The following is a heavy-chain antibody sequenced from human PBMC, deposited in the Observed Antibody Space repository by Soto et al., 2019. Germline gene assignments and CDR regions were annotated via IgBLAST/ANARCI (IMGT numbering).Heavy chain of an antibody. CDR2: IYHSGST. D-gene: IGHD2-2*01. Sequence: QLQLQESGSGLVKPSQTLSLTCAVSGGSISSGGYSWSWIRQPPGKGLEWIGYIYHSGSTYYNPSLKNRVTISVDRSKNQFSLKLSSVTAADTAVYYCARGTVVVPAAGGWFDPWGQGTLVTVSS. V-gene: IGHV4-30-2*01. CDR1: GGSISSGGYS. J-gene: IGHJ5*02. CDR3: ARGTVVVPAAGGWFDP.